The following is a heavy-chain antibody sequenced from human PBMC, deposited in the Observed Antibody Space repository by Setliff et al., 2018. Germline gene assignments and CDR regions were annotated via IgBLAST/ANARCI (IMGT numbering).Heavy chain of an antibody. Sequence: GSLRLSCAASGFTFSTYRMHWVRQAPGKGLEWVAVIWGDGVNKFHADSVKGRFTISRDNSKNTLYLQMNSLTTEDTAVYYCSTGGVHWNYVGFWGQGALVTVSS. CDR2: IWGDGVNK. J-gene: IGHJ4*02. D-gene: IGHD1-1*01. CDR1: GFTFSTYR. V-gene: IGHV3-33*08. CDR3: STGGVHWNYVGF.